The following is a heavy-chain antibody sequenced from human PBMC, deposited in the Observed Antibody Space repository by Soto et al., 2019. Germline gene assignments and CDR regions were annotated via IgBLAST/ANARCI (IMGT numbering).Heavy chain of an antibody. CDR2: ISAYNGNT. V-gene: IGHV1-18*01. D-gene: IGHD3-3*01. CDR1: GYTFTSYG. J-gene: IGHJ6*03. Sequence: GASVKVSCKASGYTFTSYGISWVRQAPGQGLERMGWISAYNGNTNYAQKLQGRVTMTTDTSTSTAYMELRSLRSDDTAVYYCARGRSVGDTIFGVVISRAYYYYYMDVWGKGNKVTVS. CDR3: ARGRSVGDTIFGVVISRAYYYYYMDV.